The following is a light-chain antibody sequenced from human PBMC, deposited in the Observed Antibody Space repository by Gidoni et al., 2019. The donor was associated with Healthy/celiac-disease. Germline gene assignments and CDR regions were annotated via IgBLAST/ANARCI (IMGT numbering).Light chain of an antibody. V-gene: IGKV1-39*01. CDR1: QSISSY. CDR3: QQSYSTPRT. Sequence: DIHIPQSPSSLSASVGERVTITCRASQSISSYLNWYQQKPGKAPKLLIYAASSLQSGVPSRFSGSGSGTDFTLTISSLQPEDFATYYCQQSYSTPRTFGQGTKLEIK. CDR2: AAS. J-gene: IGKJ2*01.